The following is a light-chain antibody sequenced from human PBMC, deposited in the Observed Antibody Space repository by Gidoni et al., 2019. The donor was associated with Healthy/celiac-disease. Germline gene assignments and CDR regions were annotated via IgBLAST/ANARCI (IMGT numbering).Light chain of an antibody. Sequence: EIGVTESPATLALSPGDRATRSRRASQSVSSYLAWYQQKPGQAPRLLIYDASTRATGIPARFSGSGSGTDFTLTISSLQPEDFAVYYCQQRNNWPLYTFGQGTKLEIK. CDR3: QQRNNWPLYT. V-gene: IGKV3-11*01. J-gene: IGKJ2*01. CDR1: QSVSSY. CDR2: DAS.